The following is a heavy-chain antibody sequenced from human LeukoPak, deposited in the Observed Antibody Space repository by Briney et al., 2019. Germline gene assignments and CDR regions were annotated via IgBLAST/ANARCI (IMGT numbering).Heavy chain of an antibody. Sequence: PGESLKISCKASGYSFTNYWIGWMRQVPGKGLEWMGIIYPGDSQTRYSPSFQGQVTISADKSTSTAYLQWSSLKASDTAMYYCASVGVGATGPYYYYGMDVWGQGTTVTVSS. D-gene: IGHD1-26*01. J-gene: IGHJ6*02. CDR1: GYSFTNYW. CDR3: ASVGVGATGPYYYYGMDV. V-gene: IGHV5-51*01. CDR2: IYPGDSQT.